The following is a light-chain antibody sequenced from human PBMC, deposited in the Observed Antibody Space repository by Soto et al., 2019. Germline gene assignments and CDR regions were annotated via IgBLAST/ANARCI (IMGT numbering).Light chain of an antibody. CDR1: QSVNSY. J-gene: IGKJ5*01. CDR3: QQYGSSPEIT. CDR2: GAS. V-gene: IGKV3-20*01. Sequence: EIVMKQSPATLSVSPWERATLSCRASQSVNSYLAWYQQKPGQAPRLLIYGASSRATGIPDRFSGSGSGTDFTLTISGLEPEDFAVYYCQQYGSSPEITFGQGTRLEIK.